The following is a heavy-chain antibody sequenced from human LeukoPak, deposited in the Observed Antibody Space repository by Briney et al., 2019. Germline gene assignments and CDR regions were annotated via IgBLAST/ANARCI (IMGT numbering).Heavy chain of an antibody. Sequence: PGGSLRLSCAASGFTVSSYGMHWVRQAPGKGLEWVTFLRSDGSNRYYADSVKGRFTFSRDKSKNTVYLQMNSLRGEDTAVYYCARGGAMILRHYFDQWGQGTLVTVSS. J-gene: IGHJ4*02. CDR1: GFTVSSYG. V-gene: IGHV3-30*02. CDR2: LRSDGSNR. CDR3: ARGGAMILRHYFDQ. D-gene: IGHD3/OR15-3a*01.